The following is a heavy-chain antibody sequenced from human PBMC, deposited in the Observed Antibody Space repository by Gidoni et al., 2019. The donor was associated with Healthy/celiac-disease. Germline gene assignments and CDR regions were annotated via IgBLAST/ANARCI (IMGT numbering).Heavy chain of an antibody. Sequence: QVQLVQSGAEVKKPGSSVKVSCKASGGTFSSYAISWVRQAPGQGFEWMGGIIPIFGTANYAQKFQGRVTITADESTSTAYMELSSLRSEDTAVYYCARDYYDSSGYFSSYWYFDLWGRGTLVTVSS. D-gene: IGHD3-22*01. CDR2: IIPIFGTA. CDR3: ARDYYDSSGYFSSYWYFDL. CDR1: GGTFSSYA. V-gene: IGHV1-69*01. J-gene: IGHJ2*01.